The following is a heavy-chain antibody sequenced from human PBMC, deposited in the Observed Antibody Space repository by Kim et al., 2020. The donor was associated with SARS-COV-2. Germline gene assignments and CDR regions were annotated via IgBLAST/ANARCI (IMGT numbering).Heavy chain of an antibody. Sequence: GGSLRLSCAASGFTFSSYAMSWVRQAPGKGLEWVSVIYSGGSSTYYADSVKGRFTISRDNSKNTLYLQMNSLRAEDTAVYYCAKGITMVRWYYFDYWGQGTLVTVSS. D-gene: IGHD3-10*01. J-gene: IGHJ4*02. CDR1: GFTFSSYA. V-gene: IGHV3-23*03. CDR2: IYSGGSST. CDR3: AKGITMVRWYYFDY.